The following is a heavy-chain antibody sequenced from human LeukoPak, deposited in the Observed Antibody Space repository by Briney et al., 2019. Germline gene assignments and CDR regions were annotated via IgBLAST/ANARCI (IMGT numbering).Heavy chain of an antibody. J-gene: IGHJ4*02. CDR2: INHSGTT. V-gene: IGHV4-34*01. D-gene: IGHD2-8*02. CDR3: ARLRPNSLTGGY. CDR1: AGSLSGNY. Sequence: SETLSLTCAVYAGSLSGNYWSWIRQPQGNGMEWNGEINHSGTTNYNPSPKSRVTISVDTSKEQFSLKLGSVTAADTAVDYCARLRPNSLTGGYWGQGTLVTVSS.